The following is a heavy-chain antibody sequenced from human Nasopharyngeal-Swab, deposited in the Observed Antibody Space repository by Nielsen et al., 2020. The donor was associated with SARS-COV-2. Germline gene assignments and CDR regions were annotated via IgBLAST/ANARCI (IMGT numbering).Heavy chain of an antibody. D-gene: IGHD3-16*01. Sequence: WIRQPPGKGLEWIGYIYYSGSTYYNPSLKSRLTISVDTSKNQFSLKLSSVTAADTAVYYCARAPTGGGGGRTAFDYWGQGALGTVSS. J-gene: IGHJ4*02. V-gene: IGHV4-31*02. CDR3: ARAPTGGGGGRTAFDY. CDR2: IYYSGST.